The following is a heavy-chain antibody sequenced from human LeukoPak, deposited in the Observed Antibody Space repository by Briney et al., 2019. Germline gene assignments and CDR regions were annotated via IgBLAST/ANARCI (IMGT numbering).Heavy chain of an antibody. V-gene: IGHV3-7*03. J-gene: IGHJ5*02. Sequence: GGSLLLSCAASGFIFSNYWMSWVRQAPGKGQEWVANIKQDGSEKYYVDSVKGRFTISRDNAKNSLYLQMNSLRAEDTAVYYCARGGGEFDPWGQGTLVTVSS. CDR3: ARGGGEFDP. D-gene: IGHD2-21*01. CDR1: GFIFSNYW. CDR2: IKQDGSEK.